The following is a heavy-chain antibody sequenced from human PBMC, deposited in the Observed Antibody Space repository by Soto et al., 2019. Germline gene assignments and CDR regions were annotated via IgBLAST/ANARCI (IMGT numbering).Heavy chain of an antibody. CDR2: IYYSGST. CDR3: ARQIPAAALYYFDY. CDR1: GGSISSYY. V-gene: IGHV4-59*08. J-gene: IGHJ4*02. Sequence: KSSETLSLTCTVSGGSISSYYWSWIRQPPGKGLEWIGYIYYSGSTNYNPSLKSRVTISVDTSKNQFSLKLSSVTAADTAVYYCARQIPAAALYYFDYWGQGTLVTVSS. D-gene: IGHD2-2*01.